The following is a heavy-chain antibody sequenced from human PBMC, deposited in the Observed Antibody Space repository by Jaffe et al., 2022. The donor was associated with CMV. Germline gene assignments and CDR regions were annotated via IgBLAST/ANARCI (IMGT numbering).Heavy chain of an antibody. Sequence: EVQLVESGGGLVQPGGSLRLSCSASGFTFSSYAMLWVRQAPGKGLEYVSSIGNNGGTTYYADSVKGRFTISRDNSKITLYLQMSSLRPEDTAVYYCVKAHDAYSSSSTAFDIWGQGTMVTVSS. J-gene: IGHJ3*02. CDR2: IGNNGGTT. V-gene: IGHV3-64D*06. CDR3: VKAHDAYSSSSTAFDI. CDR1: GFTFSSYA. D-gene: IGHD6-6*01.